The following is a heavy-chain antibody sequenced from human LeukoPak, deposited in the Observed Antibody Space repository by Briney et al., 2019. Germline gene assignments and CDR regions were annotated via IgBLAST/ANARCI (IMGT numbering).Heavy chain of an antibody. CDR1: GYTFTGYY. Sequence: ASVKVSCKASGYTFTGYYMHWVRQAPGQGLEWMGWINPNSGGTNYAQKFQGWVTMTRDTSISTAYMELSRLGSDDTAVYYCARGGIAAADYYFDYWGQGTLVTVSS. CDR3: ARGGIAAADYYFDY. CDR2: INPNSGGT. D-gene: IGHD6-13*01. J-gene: IGHJ4*02. V-gene: IGHV1-2*04.